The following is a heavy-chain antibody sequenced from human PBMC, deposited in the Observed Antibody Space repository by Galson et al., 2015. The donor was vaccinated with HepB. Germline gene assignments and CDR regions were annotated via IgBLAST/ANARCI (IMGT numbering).Heavy chain of an antibody. J-gene: IGHJ4*02. CDR1: GGTFSRHA. V-gene: IGHV1-2*06. CDR2: INPNSGGT. CDR3: HYYDSSGYYGRTTPDY. Sequence: SVKVSCKASGGTFSRHAINWVRQAPGQGLEWMGRINPNSGGTNYAQKFQGRVTMTRDTSISTAYMELSRLRSDDTAVYYCHYYDSSGYYGRTTPDYWGQGTLVTVSS. D-gene: IGHD3-22*01.